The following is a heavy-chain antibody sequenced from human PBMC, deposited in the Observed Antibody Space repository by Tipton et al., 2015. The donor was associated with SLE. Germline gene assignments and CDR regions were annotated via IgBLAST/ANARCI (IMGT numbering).Heavy chain of an antibody. Sequence: TLSLTCAVSGGSIRTGGYTLSWIRQPPGKGLEWIGYIYHSGSTDYNPSLKRRVTMSAGWSKNQISLNLTSVTAADTAMYYCARGPNDAFDVWGPGTMVSVSS. V-gene: IGHV4-30-2*01. CDR1: GGSIRTGGYT. CDR3: ARGPNDAFDV. CDR2: IYHSGST. J-gene: IGHJ3*01.